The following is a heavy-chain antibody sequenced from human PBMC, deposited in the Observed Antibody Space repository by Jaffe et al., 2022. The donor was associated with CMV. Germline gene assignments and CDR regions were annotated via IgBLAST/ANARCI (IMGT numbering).Heavy chain of an antibody. J-gene: IGHJ5*02. Sequence: QVQLQQWGAGLLKPSETLSLTCAVYGGSFSGYYWSWIRQPPGKGLEWIGEINHSGSTNYNPSLKSRVTISVDTSKNQFSLKLSSVTAADTAVYYCARAVYYTYYYGSGSYLRFDPWGQGTLVTVSS. CDR3: ARAVYYTYYYGSGSYLRFDP. D-gene: IGHD3-10*01. CDR2: INHSGST. V-gene: IGHV4-34*01. CDR1: GGSFSGYY.